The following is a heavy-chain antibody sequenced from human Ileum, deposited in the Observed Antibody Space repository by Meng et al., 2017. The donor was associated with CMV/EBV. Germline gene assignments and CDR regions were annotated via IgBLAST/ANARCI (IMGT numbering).Heavy chain of an antibody. CDR2: IFHSGHT. Sequence: GAVLWKPSATLSLTCDVAWWSFNAYFWPWIRQAPGGGLEWIGEIFHSGHTNYNPSLESRVSMSVATSKNQFSLLLSSVTAADSGLYFCARGREYTGQLDLWGLGTLVTVSS. V-gene: IGHV4-34*01. D-gene: IGHD5-18*01. CDR3: ARGREYTGQLDL. CDR1: WWSFNAYF. J-gene: IGHJ5*02.